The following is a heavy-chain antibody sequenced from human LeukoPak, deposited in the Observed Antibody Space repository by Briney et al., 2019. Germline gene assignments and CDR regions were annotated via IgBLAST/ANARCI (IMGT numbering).Heavy chain of an antibody. CDR1: GFTFSSYA. CDR2: ISSNGGST. D-gene: IGHD5-24*01. Sequence: GGSLRLSCAASGFTFSSYAMHWVRQAPGKGLEYVSAISSNGGSTYYANSVKGRFTISRDNSKNTLYLQMNSLRAEDTAVYYCARDLLATSDYWGQGTLVTVSS. V-gene: IGHV3-64*01. CDR3: ARDLLATSDY. J-gene: IGHJ4*02.